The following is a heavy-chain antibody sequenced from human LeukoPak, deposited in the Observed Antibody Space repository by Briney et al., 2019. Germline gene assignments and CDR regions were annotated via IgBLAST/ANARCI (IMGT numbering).Heavy chain of an antibody. D-gene: IGHD2-2*01. CDR3: ATEISGYCSSTSCYVWDY. CDR1: GYIFTSYA. J-gene: IGHJ4*02. V-gene: IGHV1-46*01. CDR2: INPSGGTT. Sequence: GASVKVSCKASGYIFTSYAMHWVRRAPGQGLEWMGIINPSGGTTNYAQKFQGRDTMTRDTSTSTVYMDLSSLRSEDTAVYYCATEISGYCSSTSCYVWDYWGQGTLVTVSS.